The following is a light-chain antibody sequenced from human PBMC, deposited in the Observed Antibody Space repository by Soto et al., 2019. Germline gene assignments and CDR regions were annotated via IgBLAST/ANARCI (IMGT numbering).Light chain of an antibody. CDR2: YNS. V-gene: IGLV3-21*04. CDR1: NMGSQT. CDR3: QVWDRGSGHVV. Sequence: SYELTQPPSVSVAPGKTARITCGGDNMGSQTVHWYQQKPGQAPVLVIYYNSDRPSGIPERFSGSNSGNTATLTISRVEAGDEADYYCQVWDRGSGHVVFGGGTQLTVL. J-gene: IGLJ7*01.